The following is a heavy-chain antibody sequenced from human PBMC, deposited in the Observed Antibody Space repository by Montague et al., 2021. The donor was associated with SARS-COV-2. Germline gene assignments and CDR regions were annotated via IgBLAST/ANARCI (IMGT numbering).Heavy chain of an antibody. CDR2: INHSGST. CDR1: GGSFSGYY. V-gene: IGHV4-34*01. J-gene: IGHJ6*02. CDR3: ANFRRTQLLFGTLYYGMDA. Sequence: SETLSLTCAVYGGSFSGYYWSWIRQPPGKGLEWIGEINHSGSTKYNPSLKSRVTISVDTSKNQFSLKLSSVTAADTAVYYCANFRRTQLLFGTLYYGMDAWGQGTTVTVSS. D-gene: IGHD2-2*01.